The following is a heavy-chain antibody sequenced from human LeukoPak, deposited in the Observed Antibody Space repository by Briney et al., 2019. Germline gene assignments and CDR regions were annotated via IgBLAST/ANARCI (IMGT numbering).Heavy chain of an antibody. J-gene: IGHJ4*02. CDR2: IYYSGST. Sequence: SETLSLTCTVSGGSISSSSYYWGWIRQPPGKGLEWIGSIYYSGSTYYNPSLKSRVTISVDTSKNQFSLKLNSVTAADTAVYYCARRYSSSSPLDYWGQGTLVTVSS. CDR3: ARRYSSSSPLDY. V-gene: IGHV4-39*01. D-gene: IGHD6-6*01. CDR1: GGSISSSSYY.